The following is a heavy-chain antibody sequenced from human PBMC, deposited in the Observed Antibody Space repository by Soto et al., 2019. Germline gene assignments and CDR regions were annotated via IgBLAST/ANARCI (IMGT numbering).Heavy chain of an antibody. V-gene: IGHV4-34*01. CDR1: GGSFSGYY. J-gene: IGHJ5*02. CDR3: ARGRKPRYCSSTSCYRNWFDP. D-gene: IGHD2-2*02. CDR2: INHSGST. Sequence: SETLSLTCAVYGGSFSGYYWSWIRQPPGKELEWIGEINHSGSTNYNPSLKSRVTISVDTSKNQFSLKLSSVTAADTAVYYCARGRKPRYCSSTSCYRNWFDPWGQGTLVTVSS.